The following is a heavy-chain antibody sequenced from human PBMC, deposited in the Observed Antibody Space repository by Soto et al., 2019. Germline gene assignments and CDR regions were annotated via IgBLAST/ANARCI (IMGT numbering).Heavy chain of an antibody. CDR2: ISAYNGNT. J-gene: IGHJ4*02. Sequence: ASVKVSCKASGYTFTSYGISWVRQAPGQGLEWMGWISAYNGNTNYAQKLQGRVTMTTDTSTSTAYMELSGLRSEDTAVYYCAKEKSRYDRSGYYRPDYWGQGTLVTVSS. CDR1: GYTFTSYG. V-gene: IGHV1-18*01. CDR3: AKEKSRYDRSGYYRPDY. D-gene: IGHD3-22*01.